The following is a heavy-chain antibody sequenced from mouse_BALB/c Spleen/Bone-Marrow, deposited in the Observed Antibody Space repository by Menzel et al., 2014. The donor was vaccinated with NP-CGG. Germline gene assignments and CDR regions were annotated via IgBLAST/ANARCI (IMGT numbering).Heavy chain of an antibody. CDR3: ARTTTATSY. V-gene: IGHV1-81*01. Sequence: QVQLQQSGAELARPGASVKLSCKASGYTFTGYYINWMKQRTGQGLEWIGEIYPGSDNTYYNEKFKGKATLTADKSSSTTYMQLSSLTSEDSAVYFCARTTTATSYWGQGTLVTVSA. D-gene: IGHD1-2*01. CDR1: GYTFTGYY. J-gene: IGHJ3*01. CDR2: IYPGSDNT.